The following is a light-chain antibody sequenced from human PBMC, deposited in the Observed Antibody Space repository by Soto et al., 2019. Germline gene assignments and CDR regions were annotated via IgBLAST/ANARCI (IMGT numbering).Light chain of an antibody. CDR3: QQYNTYSWT. CDR2: DAS. Sequence: DIQMTQSPSSLSASVGDTVTMTCRASQSIALSVNWYQQKPGKAPKLLIYDASSLHSGVPSRFSGSGSGTEFTLTISSLQPDDFATYYCQQYNTYSWTFGQRTKVDIK. CDR1: QSIALS. V-gene: IGKV1-5*01. J-gene: IGKJ1*01.